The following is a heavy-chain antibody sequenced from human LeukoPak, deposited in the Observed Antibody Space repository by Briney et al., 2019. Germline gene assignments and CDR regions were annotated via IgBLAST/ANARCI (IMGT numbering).Heavy chain of an antibody. CDR3: ARGRPNIVVVPAATMFVY. D-gene: IGHD2-2*01. J-gene: IGHJ4*02. Sequence: PSETLSLTCAVYGGSFSGYYWSWIRQPPGKGLEWIGEINHSGSTNYNSSLKSRVTISVDTSKNQFSLKLSSVTAADTAVYYCARGRPNIVVVPAATMFVYWGQGTLVTVSS. CDR2: INHSGST. V-gene: IGHV4-34*01. CDR1: GGSFSGYY.